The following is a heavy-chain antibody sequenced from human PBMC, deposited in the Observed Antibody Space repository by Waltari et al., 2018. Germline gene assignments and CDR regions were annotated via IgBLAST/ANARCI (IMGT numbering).Heavy chain of an antibody. CDR1: GGSISSYY. V-gene: IGHV4-59*01. CDR3: ARGGFGEFLDY. CDR2: IYYSGST. J-gene: IGHJ4*02. Sequence: QVQLQESGPGLVKPSETLSLTCTVSGGSISSYYWSWIRQPPGKGLEWIGYIYYSGSTNSTPSLKGRVTISVDTSKNQFSLKLGSVTAADTAVYYCARGGFGEFLDYWGQGTLVTVSS. D-gene: IGHD3-10*01.